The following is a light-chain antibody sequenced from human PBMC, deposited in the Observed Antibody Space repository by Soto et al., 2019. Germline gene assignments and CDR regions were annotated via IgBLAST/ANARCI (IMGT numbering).Light chain of an antibody. CDR2: DVS. Sequence: QSALTQPASVSGSPGQSITISCTGTSSDVGGYHYVSWYQQNPGKAPKLMIYDVSNRPSGVSSRFSGSKSGNTASLTISGLQAEDEADYYCSSYTSSTTVYVFGTGTKLTVL. CDR1: SSDVGGYHY. CDR3: SSYTSSTTVYV. V-gene: IGLV2-14*01. J-gene: IGLJ1*01.